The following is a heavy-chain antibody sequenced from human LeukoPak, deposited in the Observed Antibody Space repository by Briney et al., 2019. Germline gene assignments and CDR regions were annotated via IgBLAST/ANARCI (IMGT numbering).Heavy chain of an antibody. CDR1: GFTFSSYA. Sequence: PGVSLRLSYAASGFTFSSYAMIWVRQAPGKGLEGVSSISGNGYYTYYADSVKGRFIISRDNSENTLYLQMSSLRAEDTAIYSCANGIGFQHLYYWGQGTLVTVSS. CDR2: ISGNGYYT. CDR3: ANGIGFQHLYY. D-gene: IGHD2-15*01. V-gene: IGHV3-23*01. J-gene: IGHJ4*02.